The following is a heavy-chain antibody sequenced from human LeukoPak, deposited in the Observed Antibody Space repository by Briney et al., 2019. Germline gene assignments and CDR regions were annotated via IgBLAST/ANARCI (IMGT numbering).Heavy chain of an antibody. D-gene: IGHD3-3*01. CDR3: AREPPYDFWSGYPYDYYYYGMDV. J-gene: IGHJ6*02. CDR1: GFTFSSYW. Sequence: GGSLRLSCAASGFTFSSYWMHWVRQAPGKGLVWVSRINSDGSSTCYADSVKGRFTISRDNAKNPLYLQMNSLRAEDTAVYYCAREPPYDFWSGYPYDYYYYGMDVWGQGTTVTVSS. CDR2: INSDGSST. V-gene: IGHV3-74*01.